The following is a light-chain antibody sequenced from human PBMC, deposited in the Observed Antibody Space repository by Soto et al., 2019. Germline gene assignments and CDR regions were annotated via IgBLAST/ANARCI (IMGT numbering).Light chain of an antibody. J-gene: IGKJ3*01. CDR3: LQYCCTLFT. CDR2: GAS. V-gene: IGKV3-20*01. Sequence: EIVLTQSPGTLSLSPGERATLSCRASQSVSSSYLAWYQQKPGQAPRLLIYGASSRATGIPDRFSGSGSGTDFPLTISSLETEDFAEYYRLQYCCTLFTFGPGTKVHIK. CDR1: QSVSSSY.